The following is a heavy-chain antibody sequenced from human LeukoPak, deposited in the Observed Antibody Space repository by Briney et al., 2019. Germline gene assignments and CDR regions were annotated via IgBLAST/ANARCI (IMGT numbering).Heavy chain of an antibody. Sequence: GRSLRLSCAASGFTFSSYAMNWVRQPPGKGLEWVGRIKPKTDGETTEYAASVKDRFSISRDDSKSMMYLQINSLKTEDTAVYYCITPLPYSAQGGQGTLVTVSS. CDR1: GFTFSSYA. D-gene: IGHD2-21*01. V-gene: IGHV3-15*07. CDR3: ITPLPYSAQ. J-gene: IGHJ4*02. CDR2: IKPKTDGETT.